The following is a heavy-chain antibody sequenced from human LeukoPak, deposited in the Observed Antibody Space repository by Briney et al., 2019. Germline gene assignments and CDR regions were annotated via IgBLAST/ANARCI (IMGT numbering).Heavy chain of an antibody. D-gene: IGHD2-8*01. CDR2: VIPIFGTT. CDR3: ARSYLVFNWLDP. V-gene: IGHV1-69*05. J-gene: IGHJ5*02. CDR1: GGTFNNYA. Sequence: GASVKVSCKASGGTFNNYAISWVRRAPGQGLEWMGGVIPIFGTTNSTQNFQGRLTITTDESTNTAYMELSSLTSEDTAVYYCARSYLVFNWLDPWGQGTLVTVSS.